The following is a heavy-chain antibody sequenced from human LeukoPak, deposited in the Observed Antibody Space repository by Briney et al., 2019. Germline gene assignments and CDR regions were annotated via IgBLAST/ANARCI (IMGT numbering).Heavy chain of an antibody. J-gene: IGHJ3*02. Sequence: GESLKISCKGSEYSFTNYWIGWVRQMPGKGLEWMGIIYPGDSDTSYSPSFQGQVTISADKSISTAYLQWSSLKASDTAMYYCARRNGYDMTNDAFDIWGQGTMVTVSS. V-gene: IGHV5-51*01. D-gene: IGHD1-1*01. CDR1: EYSFTNYW. CDR3: ARRNGYDMTNDAFDI. CDR2: IYPGDSDT.